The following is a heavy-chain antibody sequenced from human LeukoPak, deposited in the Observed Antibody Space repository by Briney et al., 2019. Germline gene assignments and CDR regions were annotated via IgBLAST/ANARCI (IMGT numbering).Heavy chain of an antibody. Sequence: GGSLRLSCVASGFILSAYSLNWVRQDPGKGLEWVSFISSSGTTVHYADSVKGRFTISRDNAKNTMYLQMNSLRDEDVTVYFCARGMRYSGSSDASGMWGQGTMVTVSS. J-gene: IGHJ3*02. CDR3: ARGMRYSGSSDASGM. D-gene: IGHD1-26*01. CDR1: GFILSAYS. V-gene: IGHV3-48*02. CDR2: ISSSGTTV.